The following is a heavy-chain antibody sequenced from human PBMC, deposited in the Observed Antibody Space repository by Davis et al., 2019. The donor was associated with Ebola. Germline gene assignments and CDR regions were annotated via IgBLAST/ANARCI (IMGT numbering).Heavy chain of an antibody. Sequence: GGSLRLSCAASGFTFTHYAMTWLRQAPGKGLQWVSSVTASGGHTFYADSVKGRFTISRDTSSNTVYLQMDGLRAEDTAVYYCARPVMTALTTGDYCGQGTLVVVSS. CDR2: VTASGGHT. D-gene: IGHD1-1*01. J-gene: IGHJ4*02. CDR3: ARPVMTALTTGDY. V-gene: IGHV3-23*01. CDR1: GFTFTHYA.